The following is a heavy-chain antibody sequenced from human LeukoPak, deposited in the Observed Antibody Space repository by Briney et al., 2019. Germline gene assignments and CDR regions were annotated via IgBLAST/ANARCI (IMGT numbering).Heavy chain of an antibody. D-gene: IGHD3-22*01. CDR1: GGSISSGDYY. V-gene: IGHV4-30-4*01. CDR3: ARYYYDRAVED. Sequence: KPSETLSLTCTVSGGSISSGDYYWSWIRQPPGKGLEWIVYIYYSGSTYYNPSLKSRVTISVDTSKNQFSLKLSSVTAEDTAVYYCARYYYDRAVEDWGQGTLVTVSS. CDR2: IYYSGST. J-gene: IGHJ4*02.